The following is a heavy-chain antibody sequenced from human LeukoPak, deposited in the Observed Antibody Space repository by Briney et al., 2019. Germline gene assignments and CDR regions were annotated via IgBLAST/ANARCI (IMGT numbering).Heavy chain of an antibody. Sequence: GGSLRLSCKGSGYSFTSYWIGWVRQAPGKGLEWVSSISSSSSYIYYADSVKGRFTISRDNAKNSLYLQMNSLRAEDTAVYYCSTHYYYYMDVWGKGTTVTVSS. D-gene: IGHD5/OR15-5a*01. CDR2: ISSSSSYI. CDR1: GYSFTSYW. V-gene: IGHV3-21*01. CDR3: STHYYYYMDV. J-gene: IGHJ6*03.